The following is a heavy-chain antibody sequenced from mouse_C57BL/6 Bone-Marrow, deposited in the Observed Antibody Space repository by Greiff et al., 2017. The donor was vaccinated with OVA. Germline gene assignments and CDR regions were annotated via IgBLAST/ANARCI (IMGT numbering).Heavy chain of an antibody. CDR2: IHPSDSDT. CDR1: GYTFTSYW. V-gene: IGHV1-74*01. J-gene: IGHJ1*03. CDR3: ATVYGSRYWYFEG. D-gene: IGHD1-1*01. Sequence: QVQLQQPGAELVKPGASVKVSCKASGYTFTSYWMHWVKQRPGQGLEWIGRIHPSDSDTNYNQKFKGKATLTVDKSSSTAYMQLSSLTSEDSAVYYCATVYGSRYWYFEGWGTGTTVTVSS.